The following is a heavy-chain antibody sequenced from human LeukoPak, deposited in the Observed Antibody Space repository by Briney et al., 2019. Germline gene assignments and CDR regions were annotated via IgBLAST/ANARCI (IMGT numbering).Heavy chain of an antibody. Sequence: KPSETLSLTCAVYGGSFSGYYWSWIRQPPGKGLEWIGEINHNGSTNYNPSLKSRVTISVDTSKNQFSLKLGSVTAADTAVYYCARGGRRKFDPWGQGTLVTVSS. CDR3: ARGGRRKFDP. J-gene: IGHJ5*02. D-gene: IGHD1-26*01. V-gene: IGHV4-34*01. CDR2: INHNGST. CDR1: GGSFSGYY.